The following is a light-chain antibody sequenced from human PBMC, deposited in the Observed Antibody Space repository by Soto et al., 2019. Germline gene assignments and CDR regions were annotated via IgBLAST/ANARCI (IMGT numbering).Light chain of an antibody. Sequence: EIVLTQSPATLSLSPGERATLSCWASQSVSSYLAWYQHKPGQAPRLLIYDASNSATGIPARFSGSGSGADVTLTIGSLEPEDFAVYYGQQCSNWPWTGGRGTKVEIK. CDR2: DAS. CDR1: QSVSSY. J-gene: IGKJ1*01. V-gene: IGKV3-11*01. CDR3: QQCSNWPWT.